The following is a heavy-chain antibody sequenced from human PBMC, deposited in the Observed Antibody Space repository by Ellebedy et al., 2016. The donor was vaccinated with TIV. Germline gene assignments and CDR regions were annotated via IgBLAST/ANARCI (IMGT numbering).Heavy chain of an antibody. CDR3: ARSLVPPDYGDVLYYFDV. Sequence: SVKVSXXASGGIFSSYAISWVRQAPGQGLEWMGGVIPVFGTTNYAQRFQGRVTITADEFTTTAYMELSSLRSEDTAVYYCARSLVPPDYGDVLYYFDVWGQGTLVTVSS. CDR2: VIPVFGTT. D-gene: IGHD4-17*01. CDR1: GGIFSSYA. V-gene: IGHV1-69*13. J-gene: IGHJ4*02.